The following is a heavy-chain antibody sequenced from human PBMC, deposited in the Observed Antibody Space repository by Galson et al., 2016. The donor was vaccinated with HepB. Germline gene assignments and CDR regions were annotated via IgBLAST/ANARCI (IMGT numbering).Heavy chain of an antibody. Sequence: GFTFSSYAMIWVRQAPGKGLEWVSAISGSGGSTYYAGSVKGRFTISRDNSKNTLYLQMNSLRAEDTAVYYCARGDGYNYLSGAFDIWGQGTMVTVSS. D-gene: IGHD5-24*01. CDR3: ARGDGYNYLSGAFDI. CDR1: GFTFSSYA. V-gene: IGHV3-23*01. CDR2: ISGSGGST. J-gene: IGHJ3*02.